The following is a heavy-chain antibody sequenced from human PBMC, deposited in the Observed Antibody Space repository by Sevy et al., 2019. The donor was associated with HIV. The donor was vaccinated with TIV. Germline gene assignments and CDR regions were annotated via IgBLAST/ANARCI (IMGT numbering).Heavy chain of an antibody. J-gene: IGHJ4*02. V-gene: IGHV3-15*01. CDR3: ACGTGTSDFDH. D-gene: IGHD1-1*01. Sequence: GGSLRLSCATSGFTFSDAWMNWVRQAPGKGLEWVARIKSKTDSGTRDFAAPVKGRFTISRDDSKNTVYLQMTSLKDEDTGVYFCACGTGTSDFDHWGQGTLVTVS. CDR2: IKSKTDSGTR. CDR1: GFTFSDAW.